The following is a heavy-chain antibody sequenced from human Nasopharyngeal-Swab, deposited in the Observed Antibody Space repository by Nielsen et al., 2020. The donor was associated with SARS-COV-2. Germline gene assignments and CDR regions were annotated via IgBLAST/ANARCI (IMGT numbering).Heavy chain of an antibody. D-gene: IGHD3-22*01. J-gene: IGHJ4*02. CDR2: IYSGGSST. Sequence: VRQMPGKGLEWVSVIYSGGSSTYYADSVKGRFTISRDNSKNTLYLQMNSLRAEDTAVYYCAKFSGYYYDSSGYYFDYWGQGTLVTVSS. CDR3: AKFSGYYYDSSGYYFDY. V-gene: IGHV3-23*03.